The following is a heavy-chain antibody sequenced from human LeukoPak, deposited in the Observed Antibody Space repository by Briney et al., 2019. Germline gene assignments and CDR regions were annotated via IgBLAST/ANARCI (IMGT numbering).Heavy chain of an antibody. V-gene: IGHV4-59*01. CDR3: ARAYCGGDCYLGY. D-gene: IGHD2-21*01. Sequence: SETLSLTCAVYGGSISSYYWSWIRQPPGKGLEWIGYIYYSGSTNYNPSLKSRVTISVDTSKNQFSLKLSSVTAADTAVYYCARAYCGGDCYLGYWGQGTLVTVSS. J-gene: IGHJ4*02. CDR2: IYYSGST. CDR1: GGSISSYY.